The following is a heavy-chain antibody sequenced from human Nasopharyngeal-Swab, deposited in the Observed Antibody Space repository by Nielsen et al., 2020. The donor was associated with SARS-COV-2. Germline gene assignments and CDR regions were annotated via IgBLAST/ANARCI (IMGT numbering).Heavy chain of an antibody. CDR2: IIIMISYI. CDR1: GLTFNNYN. J-gene: IGHJ6*02. CDR3: ARDGLDYDFWSAYFMDV. D-gene: IGHD3-3*01. Sequence: SLTPSCAPSGLTFNNYNFNWVRQPPGRLLEWVSSIIIMISYIYYADSVKGRFTISRDNAKNSLYLQMNSLRAEDTAVYYCARDGLDYDFWSAYFMDVWGQGTTVTVSS. V-gene: IGHV3-21*01.